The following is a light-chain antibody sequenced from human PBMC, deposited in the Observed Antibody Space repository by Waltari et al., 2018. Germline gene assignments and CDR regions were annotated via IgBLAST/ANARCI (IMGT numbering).Light chain of an antibody. J-gene: IGLJ2*01. V-gene: IGLV8-61*01. CDR2: STN. CDR1: SGPVLTGYY. CDR3: VLYMGRGISI. Sequence: QTVVTQEPSFSVSPGGTVTPTCGLSSGPVLTGYYPRWYQQTPGQAPRTLIFSTNTRSSGVPDRFSGSILGNKAALTITGAQADDESDYYCVLYMGRGISIFGGGTKVTVL.